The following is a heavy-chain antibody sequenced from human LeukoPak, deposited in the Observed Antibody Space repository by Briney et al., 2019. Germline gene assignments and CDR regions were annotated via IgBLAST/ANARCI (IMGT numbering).Heavy chain of an antibody. CDR1: GGSISSSSYY. V-gene: IGHV4-39*01. CDR3: ARHTTVVTFNFDY. J-gene: IGHJ4*02. CDR2: IYYSGRT. Sequence: SETLSLTCTVSGGSISSSSYYWGWIRQPPGKALEWIGSIYYSGRTYYNPSLKSRVTISVDTSKNQFSLKLSSVTAADTAVYYCARHTTVVTFNFDYWGQGTLVTVSS. D-gene: IGHD4-23*01.